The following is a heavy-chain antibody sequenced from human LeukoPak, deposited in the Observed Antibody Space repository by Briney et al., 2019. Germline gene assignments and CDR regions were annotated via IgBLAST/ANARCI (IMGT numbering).Heavy chain of an antibody. CDR3: ARDLNIYDSSGRLDY. J-gene: IGHJ4*02. CDR1: GGSISSYY. CDR2: IYTSGST. D-gene: IGHD3-22*01. Sequence: PSETLSLTCTVSGGSISSYYWSWIRQPAGKGLEWIGRIYTSGSTNYNPSLKSRVTMSVDTSKNQFSLKLSSATAADTAVYYCARDLNIYDSSGRLDYWGQGTLVTVSS. V-gene: IGHV4-4*07.